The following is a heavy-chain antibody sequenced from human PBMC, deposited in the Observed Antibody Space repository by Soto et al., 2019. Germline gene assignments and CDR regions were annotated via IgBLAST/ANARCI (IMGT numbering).Heavy chain of an antibody. CDR1: GGSFSGYY. CDR2: INHRGST. Sequence: PSETLSLTCAVYGGSFSGYYWSWIRQPPGKGLEWIGEINHRGSTNYNPSLKSRVTISVDTSKNQFSLKLSSVTAADTAVYYCARGSGYDYEEGKTHMDVWGQGTTVTVSS. J-gene: IGHJ6*02. CDR3: ARGSGYDYEEGKTHMDV. D-gene: IGHD5-12*01. V-gene: IGHV4-34*01.